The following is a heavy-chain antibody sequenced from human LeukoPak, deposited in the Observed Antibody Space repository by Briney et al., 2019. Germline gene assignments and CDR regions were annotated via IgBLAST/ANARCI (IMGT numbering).Heavy chain of an antibody. CDR3: APRGAARNFDY. V-gene: IGHV3-30*04. CDR1: GFTFSAYA. CDR2: ISYDGSDK. D-gene: IGHD6-6*01. J-gene: IGHJ4*02. Sequence: PGGSLRLSCAASGFTFSAYAMHWVRQAPGRGLEWVAVISYDGSDKYYADSLKGRFTISRDNSKNTLYLQMNSLRAEDTAVYYCAPRGAARNFDYWGQGTLVTVSS.